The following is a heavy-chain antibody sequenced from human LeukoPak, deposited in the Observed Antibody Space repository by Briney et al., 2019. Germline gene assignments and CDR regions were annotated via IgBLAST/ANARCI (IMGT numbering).Heavy chain of an antibody. J-gene: IGHJ4*02. CDR1: GYTFADYF. CDR3: ARDVSSTPNWEFDY. V-gene: IGHV1-2*02. D-gene: IGHD1-26*01. CDR2: INANSGGT. Sequence: ASVKVSCKTSGYTFADYFIHWVRQAPGQGLEYMGCINANSGGTEYQQKFQGRVTMTRDMSISTAYVEVNWLISDDTAIYYCARDVSSTPNWEFDYWGQGTTVTVSS.